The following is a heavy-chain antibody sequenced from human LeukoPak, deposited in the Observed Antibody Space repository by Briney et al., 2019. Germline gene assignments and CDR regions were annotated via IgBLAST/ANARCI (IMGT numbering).Heavy chain of an antibody. CDR2: INHSGST. CDR3: AGDDYVWGSYRRPDY. CDR1: GGPFSGYY. V-gene: IGHV4-34*01. Sequence: SETLSLTCAVYGGPFSGYYWSWIRQPPGKGLEWIGEINHSGSTNYNPSLKSRVTISVDTSKNQFSLKLSSVTAADTAVYYCAGDDYVWGSYRRPDYWGQGTLVTVSS. D-gene: IGHD3-16*02. J-gene: IGHJ4*02.